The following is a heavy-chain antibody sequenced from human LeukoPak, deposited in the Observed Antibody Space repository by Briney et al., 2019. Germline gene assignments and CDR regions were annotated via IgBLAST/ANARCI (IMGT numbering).Heavy chain of an antibody. CDR2: ISPGGGTT. V-gene: IGHV3-23*01. CDR3: GRDGDGRGEDFDY. J-gene: IGHJ4*02. D-gene: IGHD4-17*01. Sequence: GGSLRLSCAVSGFAFGSEAMSWVRQSPTRGLEWVASISPGGGTTYYADYVKGRFTISRDNSNNTLYVQMNRLRVEDTALYYCGRDGDGRGEDFDYWGQGILVTVSS. CDR1: GFAFGSEA.